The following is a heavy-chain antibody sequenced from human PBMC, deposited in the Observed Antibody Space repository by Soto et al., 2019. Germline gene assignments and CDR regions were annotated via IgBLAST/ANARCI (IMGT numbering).Heavy chain of an antibody. CDR2: IKSKTDGGTT. Sequence: PGGSLRLSCAVSGFTFSDYWMSWVRQAPGKGLEWVGRIKSKTDGGTTDYAAPVKGRFTISRDDSKNTLYLQMNSLKTEDTAVYCCTTDLFLEWLFDYYYGMAVWGEGTTVTVPS. D-gene: IGHD3-3*01. CDR3: TTDLFLEWLFDYYYGMAV. J-gene: IGHJ6*04. V-gene: IGHV3-15*01. CDR1: GFTFSDYW.